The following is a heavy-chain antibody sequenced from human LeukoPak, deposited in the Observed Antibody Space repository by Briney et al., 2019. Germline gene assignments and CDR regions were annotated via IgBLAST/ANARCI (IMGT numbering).Heavy chain of an antibody. CDR3: AREGIQLWLSAFDY. V-gene: IGHV4-39*02. CDR2: IYYSGST. D-gene: IGHD5-18*01. Sequence: SETLSLTCTVSGGSISSSSYYWGWIRQPPGKGLEWIGSIYYSGSTYYNPSLKSRVTISVDTSKNQFSLKLSSVTAADTAVYYCAREGIQLWLSAFDYWGQGTLVTVSP. CDR1: GGSISSSSYY. J-gene: IGHJ4*02.